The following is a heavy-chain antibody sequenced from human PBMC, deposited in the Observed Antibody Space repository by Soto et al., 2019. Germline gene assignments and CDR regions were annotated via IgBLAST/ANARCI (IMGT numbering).Heavy chain of an antibody. Sequence: ASVKVSCTASGYRFTSYAMHWVRQAPGQRLEWMGWINAGNGNTKYSQKFQGRVTITRDTSASTAYMELSSLRSEDTAVYYCARGLRYFDGKNWFDPWGQGTLVTVSS. D-gene: IGHD3-9*01. J-gene: IGHJ5*02. CDR1: GYRFTSYA. CDR3: ARGLRYFDGKNWFDP. CDR2: INAGNGNT. V-gene: IGHV1-3*01.